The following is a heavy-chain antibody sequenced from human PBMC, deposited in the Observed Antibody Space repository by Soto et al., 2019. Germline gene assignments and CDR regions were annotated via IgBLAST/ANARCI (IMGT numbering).Heavy chain of an antibody. Sequence: EVQLVESGGGLVQPGGSLRLSCSASGFTFSSYAMHWVRQAPGKGREYVSAISSNGGSTYYADSVKGRFTISRDNSKNTLYLQMSSLRAEDTAVYYCVKDGDIAAAGTLGYWGQGTLVTVSS. D-gene: IGHD6-13*01. V-gene: IGHV3-64D*06. J-gene: IGHJ4*02. CDR2: ISSNGGST. CDR1: GFTFSSYA. CDR3: VKDGDIAAAGTLGY.